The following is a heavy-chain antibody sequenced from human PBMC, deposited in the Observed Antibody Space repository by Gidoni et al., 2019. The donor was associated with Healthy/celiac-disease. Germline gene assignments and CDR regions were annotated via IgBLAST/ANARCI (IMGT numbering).Heavy chain of an antibody. CDR3: ATTPCIMITFGGVCEYYFDY. CDR2: ISAYNGNT. Sequence: QVQLVQSGAEVKKPGASVKVSCKASGYTFTSYGISWVRQAPGQGLEWMGWISAYNGNTNYAQKLQGRVTMTTDTSTSTAYMELRSLRSDDTAVYYCATTPCIMITFGGVCEYYFDYWGQGTLVTVSS. D-gene: IGHD3-16*01. J-gene: IGHJ4*02. V-gene: IGHV1-18*04. CDR1: GYTFTSYG.